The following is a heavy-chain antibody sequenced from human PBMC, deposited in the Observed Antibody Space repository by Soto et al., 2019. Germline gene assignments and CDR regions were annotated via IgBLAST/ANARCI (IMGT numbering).Heavy chain of an antibody. Sequence: GGSLRLSXASSGFTLSMSAVNWVRQAPGKGLEWVSYISDSGDRTYYADSVKGRFTISRDRSKNTVSLQMDSLRAEDTAVYYCAKDRGIIVKAGDAFDVWGQGTKVTVS. V-gene: IGHV3-23*01. CDR2: ISDSGDRT. J-gene: IGHJ3*01. D-gene: IGHD3-16*02. CDR3: AKDRGIIVKAGDAFDV. CDR1: GFTLSMSA.